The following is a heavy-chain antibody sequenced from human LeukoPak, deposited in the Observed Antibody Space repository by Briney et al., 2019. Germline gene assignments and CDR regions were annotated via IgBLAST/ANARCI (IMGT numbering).Heavy chain of an antibody. D-gene: IGHD3-3*01. CDR2: INPNSGGT. J-gene: IGHJ4*02. Sequence: ASVKVSCKASGYTFTSYGISWVRQAPGQGLEWMGRINPNSGGTNYAQKFQGRVTMTRDTSISTAYMELSRLRSDDTAVYYCASYDFWSGLPIWGQGTLVTVSS. V-gene: IGHV1-2*06. CDR3: ASYDFWSGLPI. CDR1: GYTFTSYG.